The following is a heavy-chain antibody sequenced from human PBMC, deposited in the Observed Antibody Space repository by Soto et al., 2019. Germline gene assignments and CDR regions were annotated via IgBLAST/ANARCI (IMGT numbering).Heavy chain of an antibody. D-gene: IGHD2-2*01. V-gene: IGHV3-21*01. CDR3: ARDVRFFCSSTSCHSNYYYYMDV. CDR1: GFTFSSYS. Sequence: PGGSVGLSCAASGFTFSSYSMNWFRQAPGKGLEWVSSISSSSSYIYYADSVKGRFTISRDNAKNSLYLQMNSLRAEDTAVYYCARDVRFFCSSTSCHSNYYYYMDVWGKGTTVTAP. J-gene: IGHJ6*03. CDR2: ISSSSSYI.